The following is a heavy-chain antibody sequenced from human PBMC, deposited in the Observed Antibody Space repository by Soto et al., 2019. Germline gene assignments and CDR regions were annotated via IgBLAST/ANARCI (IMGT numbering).Heavy chain of an antibody. V-gene: IGHV5-51*01. D-gene: IGHD1-26*01. Sequence: GQSLKISCEGSGYIFSTYWIAWVRQVPGRGLEWMGFIYPGDSAPRYSPSFEGQVIISADKSISTAYLQWRGLRASDTAMYFCARPQKRALAHPGDAFDIWGQGTMVTVSS. CDR3: ARPQKRALAHPGDAFDI. J-gene: IGHJ3*02. CDR2: IYPGDSAP. CDR1: GYIFSTYW.